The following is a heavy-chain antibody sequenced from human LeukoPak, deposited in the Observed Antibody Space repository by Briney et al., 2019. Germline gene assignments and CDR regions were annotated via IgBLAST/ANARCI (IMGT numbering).Heavy chain of an antibody. J-gene: IGHJ4*02. CDR1: GFTFSSYS. V-gene: IGHV3-48*01. CDR2: ISSGSSTI. CDR3: VRDGNILTGSKYNFDD. D-gene: IGHD3-9*01. Sequence: SGGSLRLSCAASGFTFSSYSMNWVRQAPGKGLEWVSYISSGSSTIYYADSVKGRFTISRDDSKNTLYLQMNSLRAEDTAVYYCVRDGNILTGSKYNFDDWGQGTLVTVSS.